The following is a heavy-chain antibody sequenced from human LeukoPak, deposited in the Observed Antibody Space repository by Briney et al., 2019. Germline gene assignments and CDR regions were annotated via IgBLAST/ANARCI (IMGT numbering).Heavy chain of an antibody. V-gene: IGHV4-39*07. D-gene: IGHD5-24*01. J-gene: IGHJ5*02. Sequence: TSETLSLTCTVSGGSISSSTYFWGWIRQPPGKGLEWIGTIYYSGSTYYNPSLKSRVTISVDSSKNQFSLRLSSVTAADTAVYYCARESLTWLQSRTSWFDPWGQGTLVTVSS. CDR2: IYYSGST. CDR3: ARESLTWLQSRTSWFDP. CDR1: GGSISSSTYF.